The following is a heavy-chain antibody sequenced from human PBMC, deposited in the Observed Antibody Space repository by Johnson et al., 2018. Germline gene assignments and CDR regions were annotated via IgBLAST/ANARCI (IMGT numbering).Heavy chain of an antibody. V-gene: IGHV1-46*01. CDR1: GYTFTDYH. D-gene: IGHD3-22*01. CDR2: VNPSGGST. J-gene: IGHJ6*02. Sequence: QVQLVESGAEVKKPGASVSVSCKASGYTFTDYHVHWVRQAPGEGLEWMGIVNPSGGSTTYSQKFQGRVTVTWDTSTGTVYMEVNSLRPEDTAVYYCAKASHSRNWDHNGLDVGGQGTTVTVSS. CDR3: AKASHSRNWDHNGLDV.